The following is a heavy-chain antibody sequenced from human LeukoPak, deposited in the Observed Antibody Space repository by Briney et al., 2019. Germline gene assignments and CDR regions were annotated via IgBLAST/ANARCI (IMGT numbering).Heavy chain of an antibody. D-gene: IGHD7-27*01. V-gene: IGHV4-59*12. J-gene: IGHJ5*02. Sequence: SETLSLTCTVSGGSISSYYWSWIRQPPGKGLEWIGYIYYSGSTNYNPSLKSRVTISVDTSKNQFSLKLSSVTAADTAVYYCARAGLTGIHNWFDPWGQGTLVTVSS. CDR1: GGSISSYY. CDR3: ARAGLTGIHNWFDP. CDR2: IYYSGST.